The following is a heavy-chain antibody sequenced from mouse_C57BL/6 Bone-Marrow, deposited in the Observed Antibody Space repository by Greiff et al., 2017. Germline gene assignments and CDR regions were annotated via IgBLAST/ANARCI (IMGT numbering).Heavy chain of an antibody. Sequence: QLQQPGAELVKPGAPVKVSCKASGYTFTSYWMHWVKQRLGQGLEWFGRIHLSDSDINYNQKSKGKATVNIAKSSGTAYMQRSSLTSEEAAVYYCAIFGGYWGAMDDWGQGTSVTVSS. D-gene: IGHD2-3*01. J-gene: IGHJ4*01. CDR2: IHLSDSDI. CDR3: AIFGGYWGAMDD. CDR1: GYTFTSYW. V-gene: IGHV1-74*01.